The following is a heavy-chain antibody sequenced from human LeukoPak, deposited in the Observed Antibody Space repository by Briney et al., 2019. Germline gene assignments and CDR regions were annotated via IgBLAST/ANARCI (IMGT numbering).Heavy chain of an antibody. CDR1: GFTFSSYS. Sequence: AGGSLRLSCAASGFTFSSYSMNWVRQAPGKGLEWVSYISSSGNTIYYAHSVKGRFTISRDNARNSLYLQMNNLRAEDTAVYYCARDVGMTSDYWGQGTLVTVSP. D-gene: IGHD1-1*01. CDR3: ARDVGMTSDY. J-gene: IGHJ4*02. V-gene: IGHV3-48*04. CDR2: ISSSGNTI.